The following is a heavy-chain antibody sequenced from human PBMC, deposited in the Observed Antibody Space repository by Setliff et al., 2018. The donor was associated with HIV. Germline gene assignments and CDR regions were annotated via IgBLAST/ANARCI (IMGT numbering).Heavy chain of an antibody. V-gene: IGHV4-39*07. D-gene: IGHD4-17*01. Sequence: SETMSLTCTVSGGSISSSSYYWGWIRQPPGKGLEWIGSIYYSGSIYYNPSLKGRVTISVDTSKNQFSLKLSSVTAADTAVYYCARLWLHYGDDIPKFDPWGQGTLVTVSS. CDR2: IYYSGSI. CDR3: ARLWLHYGDDIPKFDP. J-gene: IGHJ5*02. CDR1: GGSISSSSYY.